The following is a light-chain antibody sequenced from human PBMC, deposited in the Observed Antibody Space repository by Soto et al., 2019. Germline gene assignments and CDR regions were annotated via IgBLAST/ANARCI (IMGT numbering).Light chain of an antibody. J-gene: IGKJ3*01. V-gene: IGKV3-20*01. Sequence: EIVLTQSPGTLSLSPGERATLSCRASQSVSSSYLAWYQQKPGQAPRLLIYGASSRATGIPGRFSGSGSGTDFTLTSSRLDPEDFAVYYCQQYGRSPFTFGPGTKVYIK. CDR2: GAS. CDR3: QQYGRSPFT. CDR1: QSVSSSY.